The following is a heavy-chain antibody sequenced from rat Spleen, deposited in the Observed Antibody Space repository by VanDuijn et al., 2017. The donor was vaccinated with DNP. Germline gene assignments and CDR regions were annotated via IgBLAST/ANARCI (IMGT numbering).Heavy chain of an antibody. D-gene: IGHD1-11*01. CDR3: ARHGRRVFDY. J-gene: IGHJ2*01. V-gene: IGHV5-25*01. CDR2: ISHSDGTT. CDR1: GFSFRNYY. Sequence: EVQLVESGGGLVQPGGSLKLSCVASGFSFRNYYMAWVRQTPNRGLEWVAMISHSDGTTYYPDSVKGRFTISRDNAESSLYLQMNSLRSEDMATYYCARHGRRVFDYWGQGVMVTVSS.